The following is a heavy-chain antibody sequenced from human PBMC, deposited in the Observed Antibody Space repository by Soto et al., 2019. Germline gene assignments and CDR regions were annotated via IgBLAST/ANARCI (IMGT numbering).Heavy chain of an antibody. CDR3: ATTDTVQGYYYYGMGV. J-gene: IGHJ6*02. V-gene: IGHV4-4*02. Sequence: SDTLCLTCAGSGGSISSSNWWSWVRQPPGKGLEWIGEIYHSGSTNYNPSLKSRVTISVDKSKNQFSLKLSSVTAADTAVYYCATTDTVQGYYYYGMGVWGQGNTVPVAS. D-gene: IGHD5-18*01. CDR1: GGSISSSNW. CDR2: IYHSGST.